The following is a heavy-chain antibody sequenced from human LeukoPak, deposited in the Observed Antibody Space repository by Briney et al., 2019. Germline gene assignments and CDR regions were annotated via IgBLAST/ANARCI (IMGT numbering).Heavy chain of an antibody. J-gene: IGHJ5*02. Sequence: KTSETLSLTCTVSGGSISNYYCSWIRQTPGKGLEWIGYIYDSGRTKYNPSLKSRVTISVDTSKNQFSLKLSSVTAADTAVYYCAVGYHTNWFDPWGQGALVTVSS. CDR2: IYDSGRT. V-gene: IGHV4-59*01. CDR1: GGSISNYY. CDR3: AVGYHTNWFDP. D-gene: IGHD2-2*01.